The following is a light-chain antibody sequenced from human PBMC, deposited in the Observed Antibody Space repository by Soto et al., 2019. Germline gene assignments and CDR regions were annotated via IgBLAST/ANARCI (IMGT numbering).Light chain of an antibody. CDR1: QSVSNNY. J-gene: IGKJ1*01. CDR2: GAS. V-gene: IGKV3-20*01. Sequence: EIVLTQSPGTLSLSKRERATLSCLASQSVSNNYLAWYQQKPGQAPRLLIYGASNRATGIPDRFSGSGSGTDFTLTISRLEPEDFAVYYCQQYGSSGTFGQGTK. CDR3: QQYGSSGT.